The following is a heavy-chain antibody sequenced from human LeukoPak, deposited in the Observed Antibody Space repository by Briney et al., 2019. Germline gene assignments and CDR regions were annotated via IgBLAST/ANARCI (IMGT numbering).Heavy chain of an antibody. J-gene: IGHJ5*01. D-gene: IGHD3-22*01. CDR3: AKDRPNIHENSGDYYRRDADS. CDR2: MCGTAGYT. V-gene: IGHV3-23*01. Sequence: GGSVTLSCQASGFTFYMYPMSWLRQAPGKARVWVANMCGTAGYTLHTVSVRVPITIYRDNYKNLLYLRMKSLRAEDAAIYFGAKDRPNIHENSGDYYRRDADSWGAGNLVTVSS. CDR1: GFTFYMYP.